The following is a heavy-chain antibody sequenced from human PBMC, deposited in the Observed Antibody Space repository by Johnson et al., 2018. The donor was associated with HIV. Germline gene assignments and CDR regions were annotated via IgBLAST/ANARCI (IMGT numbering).Heavy chain of an antibody. CDR3: ARSEGYSYGYNDAFDI. CDR1: GFTVNSNY. J-gene: IGHJ3*02. Sequence: VQLVESGGGLVQPGGSLRLSCAASGFTVNSNYMSWVRQAPGKGLEWVSIFYSDGSTYYADSVKGRFTISRDNAKNSLYLQMNSLRAEDTALYYCARSEGYSYGYNDAFDIWGQGTMVTVSS. V-gene: IGHV3-66*01. CDR2: FYSDGST. D-gene: IGHD5-18*01.